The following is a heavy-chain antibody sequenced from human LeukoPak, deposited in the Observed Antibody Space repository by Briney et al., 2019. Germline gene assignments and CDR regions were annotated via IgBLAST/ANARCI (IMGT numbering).Heavy chain of an antibody. CDR1: GFTFSNYA. V-gene: IGHV3-23*01. CDR3: VIWGDYDVLTGYYVPDY. Sequence: QSGRSLRLSCVASGFTFSNYAMSWVRQAPGKGLEWVSAITGSGTNTYYADSVKGRFTISRDNSKNTVFLQMNSLIHEDTAIYYCVIWGDYDVLTGYYVPDYWGQGTLVTVSS. J-gene: IGHJ4*02. D-gene: IGHD3-9*01. CDR2: ITGSGTNT.